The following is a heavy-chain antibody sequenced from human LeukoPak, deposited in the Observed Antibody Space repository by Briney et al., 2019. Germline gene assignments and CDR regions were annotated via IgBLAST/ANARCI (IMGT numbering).Heavy chain of an antibody. D-gene: IGHD3-16*01. CDR1: GGSIRRHY. J-gene: IGHJ4*02. CDR2: VYDIWST. V-gene: IGHV4-59*11. Sequence: SETLSLTYTVSGGSIRRHYWTWLRQTPGKGLAWIGYVYDIWSTKYNPSLKSQSTISVDTSKNQFSLRLSSVTAADTAVYYCARGGVLKSVDYWGQGTLAAVSS. CDR3: ARGGVLKSVDY.